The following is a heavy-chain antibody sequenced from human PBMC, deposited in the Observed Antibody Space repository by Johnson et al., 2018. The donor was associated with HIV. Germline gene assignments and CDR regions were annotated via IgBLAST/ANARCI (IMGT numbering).Heavy chain of an antibody. V-gene: IGHV3-23*01. Sequence: VLLLESGGGLLQPGGSLRLSCAASGFTFSSFAMSWVRQAPGKGLEWVSGISSIGGSTYYADSVKGRFTISRDNAKNSLYLQMNSLRAEDTAVYYCAGDMGTHAFDIWGQGTMVTVSS. CDR2: ISSIGGST. CDR1: GFTFSSFA. J-gene: IGHJ3*02. D-gene: IGHD2-15*01. CDR3: AGDMGTHAFDI.